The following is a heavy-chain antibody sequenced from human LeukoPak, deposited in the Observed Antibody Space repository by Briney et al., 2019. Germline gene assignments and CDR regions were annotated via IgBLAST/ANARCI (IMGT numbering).Heavy chain of an antibody. Sequence: GASVKVSCKASGYTFTSYGISWVRQAPGQGLEWMGWISAYNGNTNYAQKLQGRGTMTTDTSTSTAYMELRSLRSEDTAVYYCATGPAYDSSGYYELDYWGQGTLVTVSS. J-gene: IGHJ4*02. CDR3: ATGPAYDSSGYYELDY. D-gene: IGHD3-22*01. CDR2: ISAYNGNT. CDR1: GYTFTSYG. V-gene: IGHV1-18*01.